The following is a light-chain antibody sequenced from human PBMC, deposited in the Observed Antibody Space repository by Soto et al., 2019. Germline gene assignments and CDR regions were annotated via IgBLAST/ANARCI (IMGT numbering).Light chain of an antibody. CDR3: QQYNSYSPTWT. Sequence: DIQMTQSPSTLSASVGDRVTITCRASQSISSWLAWYQQKPGKAPKLLIYKASSLESGVPSRFSGSGSGTEFTLTISSLHPDDFATYFCQQYNSYSPTWTFGQGTKVEI. CDR2: KAS. CDR1: QSISSW. J-gene: IGKJ1*01. V-gene: IGKV1-5*03.